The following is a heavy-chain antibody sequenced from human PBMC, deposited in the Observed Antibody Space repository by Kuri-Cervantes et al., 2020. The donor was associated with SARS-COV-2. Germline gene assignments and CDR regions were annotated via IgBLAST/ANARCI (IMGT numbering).Heavy chain of an antibody. J-gene: IGHJ4*02. D-gene: IGHD6-19*01. CDR2: TYYRSKWYN. V-gene: IGHV6-1*01. CDR3: ARDHYGSGWTLNDC. CDR1: GDSVSSNSAA. Sequence: SCAISGDSVSSNSAAWNWIRQSPSRGLEWLGRTYYRSKWYNDYAVSVKSRITINPDTSKNQFSLQLNSVTPEDTAVYYCARDHYGSGWTLNDCWGQGTLVTVSS.